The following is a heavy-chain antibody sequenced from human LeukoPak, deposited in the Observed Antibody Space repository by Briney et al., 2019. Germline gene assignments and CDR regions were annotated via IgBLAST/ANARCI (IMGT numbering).Heavy chain of an antibody. V-gene: IGHV4-38-2*02. CDR1: SYSISSGYY. CDR2: IYHSGSA. D-gene: IGHD3-3*01. Sequence: SETLSLTCTVSSYSISSGYYWGWIRQPPGKGLEWIGSIYHSGSAYYNPSLKSRVTVSVDPSKNQFSLKLNSVTAADTAVYYCARVPHGETIFGVVLYWFDPWGQGTLVTVFS. J-gene: IGHJ5*02. CDR3: ARVPHGETIFGVVLYWFDP.